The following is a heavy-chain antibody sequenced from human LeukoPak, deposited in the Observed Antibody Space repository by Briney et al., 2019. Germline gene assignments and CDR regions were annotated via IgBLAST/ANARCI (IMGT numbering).Heavy chain of an antibody. J-gene: IGHJ4*02. Sequence: ASVKVSCKASGYTFTGYYMHWVRQAPGQGLEWMGIINPSGGSTSYAQKFQGRVTMTRDMSTSTVYMELSSLRSEDTAVYHCAREGLGDYVWGSYRHWGQGTLVTVSS. V-gene: IGHV1-46*01. CDR3: AREGLGDYVWGSYRH. CDR2: INPSGGST. D-gene: IGHD3-16*02. CDR1: GYTFTGYY.